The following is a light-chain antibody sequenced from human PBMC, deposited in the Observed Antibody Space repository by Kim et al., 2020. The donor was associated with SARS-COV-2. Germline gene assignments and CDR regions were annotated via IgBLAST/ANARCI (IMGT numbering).Light chain of an antibody. J-gene: IGLJ3*02. Sequence: QSALTQPASVSGSPGQSITISCTGTSSDVGGYNYVSWYQQHPGKAPKLMVYDVSQRPSGVSNRFSGSKSGNTASLTISGLQAEDEADYYCSSYTSSSTGVFGGGTQLTVL. CDR1: SSDVGGYNY. CDR2: DVS. CDR3: SSYTSSSTGV. V-gene: IGLV2-14*01.